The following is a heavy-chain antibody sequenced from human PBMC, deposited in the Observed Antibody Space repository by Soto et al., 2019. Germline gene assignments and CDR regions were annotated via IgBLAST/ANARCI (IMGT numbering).Heavy chain of an antibody. CDR3: AIISDCSSTSCYGSGYYFDY. CDR1: GGSISSGGYY. D-gene: IGHD2-2*01. Sequence: SETLSLTCTVSGGSISSGGYYWSWIRQHPGKGLEWIGYIYYSGSTYYNPSLKSRVTISVDTSKNQFSLKLSSVTAADTAVYYCAIISDCSSTSCYGSGYYFDYWGQGTLVTVSS. V-gene: IGHV4-31*03. CDR2: IYYSGST. J-gene: IGHJ4*02.